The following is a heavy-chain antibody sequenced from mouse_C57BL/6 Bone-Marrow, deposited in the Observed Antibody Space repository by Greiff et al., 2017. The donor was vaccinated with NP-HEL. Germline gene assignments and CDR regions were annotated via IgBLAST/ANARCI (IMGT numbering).Heavy chain of an antibody. Sequence: ESGAELARPGASVKLSCKASGYTFTSYGISWVKQRTGQGLEWIGEIYPRSGNTYYNEKFKGKATLTADKSSSTAYMELRSLTSEDSAVYFCARGTTVVGGYWGQGTLVTVSA. CDR2: IYPRSGNT. CDR1: GYTFTSYG. D-gene: IGHD1-1*01. CDR3: ARGTTVVGGY. V-gene: IGHV1-81*01. J-gene: IGHJ3*01.